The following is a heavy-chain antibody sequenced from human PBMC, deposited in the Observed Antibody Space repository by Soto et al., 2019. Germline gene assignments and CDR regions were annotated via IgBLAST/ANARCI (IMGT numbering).Heavy chain of an antibody. V-gene: IGHV6-1*01. D-gene: IGHD2-15*01. CDR2: TYYRSKWYD. CDR1: GDSVSSNSAA. CDR3: ARGAGRGYCSGNTCYSPYNYYGMDV. Sequence: PSQALSLTCAISGDSVSSNSAAWNWVRQSPSRGLEWLGRTYYRSKWYDDYAVSVKSRITISPDTSKNQFSLHLKSVTPEDTAVYYCARGAGRGYCSGNTCYSPYNYYGMDVWGQGTTVPDSS. J-gene: IGHJ6*02.